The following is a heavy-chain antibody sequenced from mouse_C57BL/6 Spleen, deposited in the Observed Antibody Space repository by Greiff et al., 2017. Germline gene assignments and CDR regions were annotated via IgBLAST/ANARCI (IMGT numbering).Heavy chain of an antibody. J-gene: IGHJ3*01. V-gene: IGHV1-19*01. CDR3: APYDYDGAWFAY. D-gene: IGHD2-4*01. Sequence: VQLQQSGPVLVKPGASVKMSCKASGYTFTDYYMNWVKQSHGKSLEWIGVINPYNGGTSYNQKFKGKATLTVDKSSSTAYMELNSLTSEDSAVYYCAPYDYDGAWFAYWGQGTLVTVSA. CDR1: GYTFTDYY. CDR2: INPYNGGT.